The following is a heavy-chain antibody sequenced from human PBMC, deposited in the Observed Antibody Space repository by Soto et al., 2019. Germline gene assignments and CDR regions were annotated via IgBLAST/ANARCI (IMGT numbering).Heavy chain of an antibody. J-gene: IGHJ6*02. D-gene: IGHD4-4*01. Sequence: EVQLVESGGGLVQPGGSLKLSCAASGFTFSGSAMHWVRQASGKGLEWVGRIRSKANSYATAYAASVKGRFTISRDDSKNTAYLQMNSLKTEDTAVYYCTGHTDYSNYYYYYYGMDVWGQGTTVTVSS. V-gene: IGHV3-73*02. CDR1: GFTFSGSA. CDR3: TGHTDYSNYYYYYYGMDV. CDR2: IRSKANSYAT.